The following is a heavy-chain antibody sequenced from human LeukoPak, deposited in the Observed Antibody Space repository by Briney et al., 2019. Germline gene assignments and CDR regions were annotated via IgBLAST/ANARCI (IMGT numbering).Heavy chain of an antibody. D-gene: IGHD2-15*01. CDR1: GGSISSYY. CDR2: IYYSGSA. Sequence: SETLSLTCTVSGGSISSYYWSWIRQPPGKGLEWIGNIYYSGSANYNPSLQSRVTISVDTSKNQFSLKLSSVTAADTAVYYCASRKSVVAAYYYYYGMDVWGQGTTVTVSS. CDR3: ASRKSVVAAYYYYYGMDV. V-gene: IGHV4-59*12. J-gene: IGHJ6*02.